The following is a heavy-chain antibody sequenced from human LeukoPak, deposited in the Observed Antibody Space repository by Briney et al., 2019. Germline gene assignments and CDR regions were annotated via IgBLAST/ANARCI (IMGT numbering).Heavy chain of an antibody. CDR1: GFTVSSNY. D-gene: IGHD1-26*01. J-gene: IGHJ4*02. Sequence: PGGSLRLSCAASGFTVSSNYMSWVRQAPGKGLEWVSVIYSGGSTYYADSVKGRFTISRDNSKNTLYLQMNSLRAEDTAVYYCARGAFSGSYYLGGASYYFDYWGQGTLVTVSS. CDR3: ARGAFSGSYYLGGASYYFDY. CDR2: IYSGGST. V-gene: IGHV3-53*01.